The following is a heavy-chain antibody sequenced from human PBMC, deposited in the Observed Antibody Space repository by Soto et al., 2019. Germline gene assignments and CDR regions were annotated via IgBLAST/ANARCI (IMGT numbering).Heavy chain of an antibody. CDR1: GFTFSSYA. D-gene: IGHD2-21*01. CDR3: VNAYSYDANGFFYFDF. Sequence: GGSLRLSCAASGFTFSSYAMTWVRQAPGKGLQWVSEISASGHYIRYADSVKGRFTISRDNSKDTLYLQMNSLRAEETAIYYCVNAYSYDANGFFYFDFWGQGTLVTVSS. J-gene: IGHJ4*02. CDR2: ISASGHYI. V-gene: IGHV3-23*01.